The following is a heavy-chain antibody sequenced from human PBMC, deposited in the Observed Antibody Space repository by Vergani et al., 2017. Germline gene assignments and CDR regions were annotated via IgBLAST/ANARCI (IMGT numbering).Heavy chain of an antibody. CDR3: AAILPSPKYYDSSGYSEAFDD. D-gene: IGHD3-22*01. J-gene: IGHJ4*02. CDR1: GFTFSSYW. V-gene: IGHV3-74*01. Sequence: EVQLVESGGGLVQPGGSLRLSCAASGFTFSSYWMHWVRQAPGKGLVWVSRINSDGSSTSYADSVKGRFTISRDNAKNTLYLQMNSLRAEDTAVYYCAAILPSPKYYDSSGYSEAFDDWGQGTMVTVSS. CDR2: INSDGSST.